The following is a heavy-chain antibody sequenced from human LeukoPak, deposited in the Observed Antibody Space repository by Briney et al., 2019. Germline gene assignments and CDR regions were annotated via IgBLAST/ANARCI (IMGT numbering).Heavy chain of an antibody. V-gene: IGHV4-59*08. CDR2: IYYSGST. Sequence: SETLSLTCTVSGGSLNNYYWTWIRQPPGRGLEWIGHIYYSGSTYYNPSLKNRVTISVDTSKNQFSLNLSSVTAADTAVYYCARSRRWFGYQCRFDPWGQGTLVTVSS. CDR3: ARSRRWFGYQCRFDP. CDR1: GGSLNNYY. D-gene: IGHD3-10*01. J-gene: IGHJ5*02.